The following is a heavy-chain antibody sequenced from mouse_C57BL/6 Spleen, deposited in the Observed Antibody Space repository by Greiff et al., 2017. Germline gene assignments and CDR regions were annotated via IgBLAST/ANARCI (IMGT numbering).Heavy chain of an antibody. J-gene: IGHJ2*01. Sequence: VQLQQPGAELVKPGASVKMSCKASGYTFTSYWITWVKQRPGQGLEWIGDIYPGSGSTNYNEKFKSKATLTVDTSSSTAYMQLSSLTSEDSAVYYWARSPYDYDGYYCDYWGQGTTLTVSS. V-gene: IGHV1-55*01. CDR1: GYTFTSYW. D-gene: IGHD2-4*01. CDR3: ARSPYDYDGYYCDY. CDR2: IYPGSGST.